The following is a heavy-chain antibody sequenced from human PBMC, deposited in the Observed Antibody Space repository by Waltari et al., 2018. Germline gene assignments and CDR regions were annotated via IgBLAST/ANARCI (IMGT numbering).Heavy chain of an antibody. CDR3: ARGIGSCTNGVCYNY. CDR2: INPNSGGT. V-gene: IGHV1-2*06. Sequence: QVQLVQSGAEVKKPGASVKVSCNASGYTFTGYYMPWVRQAPGQGLEWMGLINPNSGGTNYAQKFQGRVTMTRDTSISTAYMELSRLRSDDTAVYYCARGIGSCTNGVCYNYWGQGTLVTVSS. D-gene: IGHD2-8*01. J-gene: IGHJ4*02. CDR1: GYTFTGYY.